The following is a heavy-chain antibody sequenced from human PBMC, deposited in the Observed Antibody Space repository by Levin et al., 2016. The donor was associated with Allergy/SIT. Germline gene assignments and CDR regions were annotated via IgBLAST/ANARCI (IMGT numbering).Heavy chain of an antibody. CDR2: LSAAGIT. D-gene: IGHD2-15*01. J-gene: IGHJ4*02. CDR1: GFTFSNYV. Sequence: GGSLRLSCAASGFTFSNYVMTWVRQTRGKGLEWVSGLSAAGITYYADSVRGRFTISRDNSKNTLYLQMNNLGAEDTGIYYCAKGIRSGGGCHDYWGQGTLVTVSS. V-gene: IGHV3-23*01. CDR3: AKGIRSGGGCHDY.